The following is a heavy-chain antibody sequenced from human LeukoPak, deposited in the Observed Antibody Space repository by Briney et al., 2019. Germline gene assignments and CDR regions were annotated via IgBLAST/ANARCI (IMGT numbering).Heavy chain of an antibody. Sequence: SETLSPTCTVSGGSISNYYWSWIRQPPGKGLEWIGYISYSGSTKYNPSLQSRVTMSVDTSKNQFSLKLTSVTAADTAVYYCARETGTSNMDVWGQGTTVTVSS. CDR1: GGSISNYY. D-gene: IGHD1-7*01. V-gene: IGHV4-59*12. CDR2: ISYSGST. CDR3: ARETGTSNMDV. J-gene: IGHJ6*02.